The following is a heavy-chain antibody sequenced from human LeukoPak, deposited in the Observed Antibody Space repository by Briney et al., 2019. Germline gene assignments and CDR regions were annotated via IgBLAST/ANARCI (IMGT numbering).Heavy chain of an antibody. Sequence: SETLCLTCTVSGGSISSYYWSWIRQPAGKGLEWIGRIYTSGSTNYNPSLKSRVTMSVDTSKNQFSLKLSSVTAADTAVYYCARHKSTYYYDSSGYLYFDYWGQGTLVTVSS. CDR2: IYTSGST. D-gene: IGHD3-22*01. J-gene: IGHJ4*02. CDR1: GGSISSYY. CDR3: ARHKSTYYYDSSGYLYFDY. V-gene: IGHV4-4*07.